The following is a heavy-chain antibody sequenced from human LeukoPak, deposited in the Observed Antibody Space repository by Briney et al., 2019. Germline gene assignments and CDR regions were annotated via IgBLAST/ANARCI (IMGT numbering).Heavy chain of an antibody. D-gene: IGHD3-22*01. J-gene: IGHJ4*02. Sequence: SQTLSLTCTVSGGSISSGGYYWSWIRQHPGKGLEWNGYVYYSGSTYYHPSLKSRVTISVDTSKNQFSLKLSSVTAADTAVYYCARAQYYYDSSGYYPYYFDYWGQGTLVTVSS. CDR3: ARAQYYYDSSGYYPYYFDY. V-gene: IGHV4-31*03. CDR1: GGSISSGGYY. CDR2: VYYSGST.